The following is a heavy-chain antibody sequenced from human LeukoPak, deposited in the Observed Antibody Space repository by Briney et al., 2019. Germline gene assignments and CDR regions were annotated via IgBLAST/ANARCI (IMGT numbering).Heavy chain of an antibody. CDR2: INQDGSEK. V-gene: IGHV3-7*01. J-gene: IGHJ6*03. CDR3: ARVTRRYGSGTLYYYMDV. CDR1: GFTFSSYW. Sequence: GGSLRFSCAASGFTFSSYWMSWVRQAPGKGLEGGAHINQDGSEKYYVDSVKGRFTISRDNAKNSLYLQMNSLRAEDTAVYYCARVTRRYGSGTLYYYMDVWGKGPTVTISS. D-gene: IGHD3-10*01.